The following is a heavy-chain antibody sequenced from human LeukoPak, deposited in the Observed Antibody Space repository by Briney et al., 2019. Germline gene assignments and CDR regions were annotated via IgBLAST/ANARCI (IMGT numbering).Heavy chain of an antibody. J-gene: IGHJ3*02. CDR1: GFTFSSDW. V-gene: IGHV3-7*01. CDR2: RKQDGSEK. CDR3: ARVNDAFDI. Sequence: GGSLRLSCAASGFTFSSDWMSWVRQAPGKGLGWVSNRKQDGSEKYYVDSVKGRFTISRDNAKNSPYLQMNSLRAEDTAVYYCARVNDAFDIWGQGTMVTVSS.